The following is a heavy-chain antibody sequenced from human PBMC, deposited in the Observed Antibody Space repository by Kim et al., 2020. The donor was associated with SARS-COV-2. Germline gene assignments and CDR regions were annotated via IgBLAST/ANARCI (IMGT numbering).Heavy chain of an antibody. CDR3: ARDTRYYYVMNG. J-gene: IGHJ6*02. Sequence: GGSLRLSCAASGFTFSSYGMHWVRQAPGKGLEWVAVIRYDGSNQYYADPVKGRFTISRDNSKTTLHLQMNSLRAEDTAVYYCARDTRYYYVMNGRGQGTT. V-gene: IGHV3-33*01. CDR1: GFTFSSYG. CDR2: IRYDGSNQ.